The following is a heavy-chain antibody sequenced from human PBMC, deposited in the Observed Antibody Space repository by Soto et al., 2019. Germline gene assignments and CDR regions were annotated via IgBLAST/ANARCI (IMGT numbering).Heavy chain of an antibody. D-gene: IGHD5-12*01. J-gene: IGHJ3*02. Sequence: SETLSLTCTVSGGSISGYYWSWIRQPPGKGLEWIGYIYYSGNTNYNPSLKSRVTMSIDTSKSQFSLKLISVTAADTAAYYCASGYDYEANDSFDIWGQGTMVTVSS. CDR1: GGSISGYY. V-gene: IGHV4-59*01. CDR2: IYYSGNT. CDR3: ASGYDYEANDSFDI.